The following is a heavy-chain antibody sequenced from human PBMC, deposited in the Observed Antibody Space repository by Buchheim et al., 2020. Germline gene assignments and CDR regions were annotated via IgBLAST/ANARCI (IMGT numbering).Heavy chain of an antibody. D-gene: IGHD3-10*01. CDR3: ARVVGEFHVVPYDH. V-gene: IGHV3-23*01. CDR1: GFHFRGHA. Sequence: DVELLESGGALVQPGGSLRLSCSASGFHFRGHAMSWLRQTPGKGLEWVSTLSGSGATTYYAASVKGRFTISRDNSQNTVSLQMTSLKVEDTAVYFCARVVGEFHVVPYDHWGKGTL. J-gene: IGHJ4*02. CDR2: LSGSGATT.